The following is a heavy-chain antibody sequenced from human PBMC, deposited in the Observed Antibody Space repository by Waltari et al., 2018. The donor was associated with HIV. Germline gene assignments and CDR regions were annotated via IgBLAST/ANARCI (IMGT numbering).Heavy chain of an antibody. CDR3: AKAYDSSGFQYYFDY. CDR1: GFTFDDYA. CDR2: INWNSDNI. Sequence: EVQLVESGGDLVQPGRSLRLSCATSGFTFDDYAMHWVRQAPGKGLGCVSGINWNSDNIGYADSVKGRFTISRDHAKNSLYLQMNSLRPEDTALYYCAKAYDSSGFQYYFDYWGQGTLVTVSS. J-gene: IGHJ4*02. V-gene: IGHV3-9*01. D-gene: IGHD3-22*01.